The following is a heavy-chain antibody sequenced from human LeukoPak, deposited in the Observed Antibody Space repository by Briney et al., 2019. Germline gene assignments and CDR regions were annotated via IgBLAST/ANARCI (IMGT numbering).Heavy chain of an antibody. CDR1: GLTFSSYA. CDR3: AKADYYDSSGYFDY. J-gene: IGHJ4*02. Sequence: SGGSLRLSCAASGLTFSSYAMSWVRQAPGKGLEWVSAISGSGGSTYYADSVKGRFTISRDNSKNTLYLQMNSLRAEDTAVYYCAKADYYDSSGYFDYWGQGTLVTVSS. D-gene: IGHD3-22*01. V-gene: IGHV3-23*01. CDR2: ISGSGGST.